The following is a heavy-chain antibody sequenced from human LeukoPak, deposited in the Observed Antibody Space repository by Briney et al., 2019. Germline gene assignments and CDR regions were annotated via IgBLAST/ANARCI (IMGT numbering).Heavy chain of an antibody. V-gene: IGHV4-34*01. CDR1: GGSFSGYC. J-gene: IGHJ4*02. CDR3: ARGRQGDGYNNYFDY. CDR2: INHSGST. D-gene: IGHD5-24*01. Sequence: PSETLSLTCAVYGGSFSGYCWSWIRQPPGKGLEWIGEINHSGSTNYNPSLKSRVTISVDTSKNQFSLKLSSVTAADTAVYYCARGRQGDGYNNYFDYWGQGTLVTVSS.